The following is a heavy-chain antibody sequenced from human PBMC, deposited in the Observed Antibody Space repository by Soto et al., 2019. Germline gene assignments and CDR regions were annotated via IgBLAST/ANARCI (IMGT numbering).Heavy chain of an antibody. J-gene: IGHJ4*02. CDR3: AREVLWSRYFDY. D-gene: IGHD2-21*01. CDR2: MSYDGTTK. V-gene: IGHV3-30-3*01. CDR1: GFIFSNYV. Sequence: QVQLVESGGGVVQPGRSLRLSCAASGFIFSNYVMYWVRQAPGKGLEWVAFMSYDGTTKYYADSVKGRFTISRDNSKNTLYLQMNNLRPEDTGVYYCAREVLWSRYFDYWGQGTLVTVS.